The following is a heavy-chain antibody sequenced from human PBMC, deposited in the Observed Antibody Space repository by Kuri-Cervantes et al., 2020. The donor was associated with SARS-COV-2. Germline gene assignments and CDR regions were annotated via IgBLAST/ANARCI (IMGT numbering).Heavy chain of an antibody. V-gene: IGHV1-2*04. CDR2: INPNSGGT. J-gene: IGHJ6*02. CDR1: GYTFTGYY. CDR3: AAAPVTKSPYYYYYYGMDV. Sequence: ASVKVSCKASGYTFTGYYIHWVRQAPGQGLEWMGWINPNSGGTNYAQKFQGWVTMTRDTSISTAYMELSRLRSDDTAVYYCAAAPVTKSPYYYYYYGMDVWGQGTTVTVSS. D-gene: IGHD4-17*01.